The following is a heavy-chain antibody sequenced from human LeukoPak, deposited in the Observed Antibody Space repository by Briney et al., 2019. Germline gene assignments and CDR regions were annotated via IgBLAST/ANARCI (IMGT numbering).Heavy chain of an antibody. CDR1: GGSISTYH. J-gene: IGHJ6*02. D-gene: IGHD3-3*01. CDR3: ARGSDDKYAMDV. V-gene: IGHV4-4*07. Sequence: SETLSLTCIVSGGSISTYHWSWIRQPAGKGLEWIGRIYISGSTNYKPSLRSRITMSVDTSKNQFSLKLNSVTAADTAVYYCARGSDDKYAMDVWGQGTTVTVSS. CDR2: IYISGST.